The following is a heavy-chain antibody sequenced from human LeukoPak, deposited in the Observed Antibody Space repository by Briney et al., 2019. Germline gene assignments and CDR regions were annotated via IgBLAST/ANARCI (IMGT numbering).Heavy chain of an antibody. Sequence: GGSLRLSCAVSGFTFSSCSMNWVRQAPGKGLEWVSSISSSGSYIYYADSVKGRFTISRDNAKNSLYIQMNSLRAEDTAVYYCARDREGSRDAFDIWGQGTMVTVSS. V-gene: IGHV3-21*06. D-gene: IGHD1-26*01. J-gene: IGHJ3*02. CDR2: ISSSGSYI. CDR3: ARDREGSRDAFDI. CDR1: GFTFSSCS.